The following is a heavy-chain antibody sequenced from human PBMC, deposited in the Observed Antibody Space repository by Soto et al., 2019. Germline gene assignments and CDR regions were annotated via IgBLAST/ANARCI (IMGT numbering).Heavy chain of an antibody. J-gene: IGHJ6*02. CDR1: GFTFSGSA. CDR2: IRSKANSYAT. Sequence: PGGSLRLSCAASGFTFSGSAMHWVRQASGKGLEWVGRIRSKANSYATAYAASVKGRFTISRDNSKNTLFLQMNSLRAGDTALYYCAKVREYYQGSGSRTYYFYGMDVWGQGTTVTGSS. CDR3: AKVREYYQGSGSRTYYFYGMDV. D-gene: IGHD3-10*01. V-gene: IGHV3-73*01.